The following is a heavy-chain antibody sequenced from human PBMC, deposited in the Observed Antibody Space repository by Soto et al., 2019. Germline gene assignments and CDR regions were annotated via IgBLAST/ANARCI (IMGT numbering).Heavy chain of an antibody. CDR3: ARSGGYCSGGSCYTYYFDY. V-gene: IGHV4-31*03. CDR2: IYYSGST. J-gene: IGHJ4*02. Sequence: SETLSLTCTVSGGSISSGGYYWSWIRQHPGKGLEWIGYIYYSGSTYYNPSLKSRVTISVDTSKNLFSLKLSSVTAADTAVYYCARSGGYCSGGSCYTYYFDYWGQGTLVTVSS. D-gene: IGHD2-15*01. CDR1: GGSISSGGYY.